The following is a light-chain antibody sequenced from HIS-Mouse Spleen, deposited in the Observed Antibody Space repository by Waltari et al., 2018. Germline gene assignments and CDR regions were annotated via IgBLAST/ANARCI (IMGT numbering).Light chain of an antibody. J-gene: IGKJ4*01. V-gene: IGKV3-11*01. Sequence: IVLTQSPATLSLSQGDRASLSCRASQSVSSYLAWYQQKPGQAPRLLIYDASNRATGIPARFSGSGSGTDFTLTISSLEPEDFAVYYCQQRSNWPTFGGGTKVEIK. CDR2: DAS. CDR3: QQRSNWPT. CDR1: QSVSSY.